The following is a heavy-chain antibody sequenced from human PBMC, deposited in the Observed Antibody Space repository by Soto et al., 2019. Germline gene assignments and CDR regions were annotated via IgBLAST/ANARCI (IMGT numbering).Heavy chain of an antibody. V-gene: IGHV3-23*01. J-gene: IGHJ2*01. D-gene: IGHD4-17*01. CDR3: AKGLGDVYWYFDL. CDR2: ISGSGGST. Sequence: EVQLLESGGGLVQPGGSLRLSCAASGFTFSSYAMSWVRQAPGKGLEWVSAISGSGGSTYYADSVKGRFTISRDNSKNTLYPQMNSLRAEDTAVYYCAKGLGDVYWYFDLWGRGTLVTVSS. CDR1: GFTFSSYA.